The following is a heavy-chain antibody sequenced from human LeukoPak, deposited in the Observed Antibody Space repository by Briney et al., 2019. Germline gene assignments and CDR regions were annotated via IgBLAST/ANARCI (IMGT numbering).Heavy chain of an antibody. CDR1: GFTFDDYG. CDR2: ISSSSRDI. D-gene: IGHD1-26*01. Sequence: PGGSLRLSCAASGFTFDDYGMSWVRQAPGKGLEWVAAISSSSRDIFYADSVKGRFSISRDNTQNSLSLQMNSLRAEDTAVYYCVREAAATLFDYWGQGTLVTVSS. CDR3: VREAAATLFDY. V-gene: IGHV3-21*01. J-gene: IGHJ4*02.